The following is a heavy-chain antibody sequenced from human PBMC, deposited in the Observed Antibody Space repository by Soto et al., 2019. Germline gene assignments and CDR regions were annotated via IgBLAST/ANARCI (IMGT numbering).Heavy chain of an antibody. D-gene: IGHD3-22*01. CDR3: AGTTYYYCSSGFPALVSDPY. V-gene: IGHV4-59*01. Sequence: WGNPSITCTAYGESISSYYWSWIRQPPGKGLEWIGYIYYSGSTNYNPSLKSRVTISVDTSKNQFSLKLSSVTAADTAVYYCAGTTYYYCSSGFPALVSDPYWRPGTLV. CDR2: IYYSGST. CDR1: GESISSYY. J-gene: IGHJ2*01.